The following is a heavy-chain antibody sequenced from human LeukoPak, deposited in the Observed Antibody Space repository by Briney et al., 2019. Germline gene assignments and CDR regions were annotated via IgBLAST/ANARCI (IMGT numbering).Heavy chain of an antibody. V-gene: IGHV3-23*01. CDR2: ISGSGDST. Sequence: GGSLRLSCAASGFTFSSYWMHWVRQAPGKGLVWVSGISGSGDSTYYADSVKGRFTISRDNSKNTLYLQMNSLRAEDTAVYYCAKAGGGHDNHLYWGQGTLVTVSS. D-gene: IGHD3-16*01. CDR3: AKAGGGHDNHLY. J-gene: IGHJ4*02. CDR1: GFTFSSYW.